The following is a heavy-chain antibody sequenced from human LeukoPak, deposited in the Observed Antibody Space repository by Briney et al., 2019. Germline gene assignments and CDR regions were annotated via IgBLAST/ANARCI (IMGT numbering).Heavy chain of an antibody. Sequence: ASVKVSCKASGYTFTSYYMHWVRQAPGQGLEWMGWINPNSGGTNYAQKFQGRVTMTRDTSISTAYMELSRLRYDDTAVYYCAREAYVRTLDAFDIWGQGTMVTVSS. CDR3: AREAYVRTLDAFDI. CDR2: INPNSGGT. D-gene: IGHD3-10*02. CDR1: GYTFTSYY. J-gene: IGHJ3*02. V-gene: IGHV1-2*02.